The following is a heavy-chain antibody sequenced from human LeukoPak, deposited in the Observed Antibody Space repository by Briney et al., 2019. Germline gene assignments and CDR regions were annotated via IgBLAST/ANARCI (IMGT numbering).Heavy chain of an antibody. D-gene: IGHD3-3*01. V-gene: IGHV4-34*01. J-gene: IGHJ1*01. CDR2: INHSGST. CDR1: GGSFGGYY. CDR3: VRGEDDFWSGYSRLVYFQH. Sequence: ASETLSLTCAVYGGSFGGYYWSWIRQPPGKGLEWIGEINHSGSTNYNPSLKSRVTISVDTSKNQFSLKLSSVTAADTAVYYCVRGEDDFWSGYSRLVYFQHWGQGTLVTVSS.